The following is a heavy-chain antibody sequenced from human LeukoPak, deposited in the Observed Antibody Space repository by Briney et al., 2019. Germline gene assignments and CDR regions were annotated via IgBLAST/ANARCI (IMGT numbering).Heavy chain of an antibody. D-gene: IGHD2-15*01. CDR3: AKSGLNRFDY. CDR2: ISHDGYNK. J-gene: IGHJ4*02. CDR1: GFTFNYYA. Sequence: QSGGSLRLSCAASGFTFNYYAMHWVRQAPGKGLEWVAVISHDGYNKYYADSVKGRFTISRDNSKNTLFLQMNSLRADDTAIYYCAKSGLNRFDYWGQGTLVTVSS. V-gene: IGHV3-30*04.